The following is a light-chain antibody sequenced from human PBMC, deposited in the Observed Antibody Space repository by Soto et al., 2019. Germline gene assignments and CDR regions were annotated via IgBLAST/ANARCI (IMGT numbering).Light chain of an antibody. Sequence: EIVITQSPATLSVSPGERATLSCRASQGIGSTLAWYQQKPGQAPRLLTYGASTRATGIPARFSGSGSGTEFTLTISSLQPEDFAVYYCQQRSSWRVTFGGGTKVDIK. J-gene: IGKJ4*01. CDR3: QQRSSWRVT. V-gene: IGKV3-15*01. CDR1: QGIGST. CDR2: GAS.